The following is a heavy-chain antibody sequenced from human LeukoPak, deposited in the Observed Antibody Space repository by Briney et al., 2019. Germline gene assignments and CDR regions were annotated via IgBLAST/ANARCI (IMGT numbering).Heavy chain of an antibody. CDR1: GGSISNSSYY. J-gene: IGHJ4*02. Sequence: SETLSPTCTVSGGSISNSSYYWGWIRQPPGKGLEWIGSMYYSGSTYYNPSLKSRATISVDTSKNQFSLKLSSVTAADTAVYYCARHGRMGTINPSYWGQGTLVTVSS. CDR3: ARHGRMGTINPSY. V-gene: IGHV4-39*01. CDR2: MYYSGST. D-gene: IGHD5-24*01.